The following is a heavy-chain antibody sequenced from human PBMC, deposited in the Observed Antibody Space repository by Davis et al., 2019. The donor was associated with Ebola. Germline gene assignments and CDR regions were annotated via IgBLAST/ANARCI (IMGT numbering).Heavy chain of an antibody. D-gene: IGHD2-2*02. Sequence: PSETLSLTCAVYGGSFSGYYWSWIRQPPGKGLEWIGEINHSGSTNYNPSLKSRVTISVDTSKNQFSLKLSSVTAADTAVYYCARGVQWRYCSSTSCYTGGRYYYYMDVWGKGTTVTVSS. CDR2: INHSGST. V-gene: IGHV4-34*01. CDR3: ARGVQWRYCSSTSCYTGGRYYYYMDV. J-gene: IGHJ6*03. CDR1: GGSFSGYY.